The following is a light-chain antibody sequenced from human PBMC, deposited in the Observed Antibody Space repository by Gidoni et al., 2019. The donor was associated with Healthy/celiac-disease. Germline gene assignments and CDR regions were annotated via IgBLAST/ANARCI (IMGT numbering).Light chain of an antibody. J-gene: IGKJ4*01. V-gene: IGKV3-11*01. CDR2: DAS. Sequence: EIVLTPSPATLSLSPGERATLSCRPSQSVSSYLAWYQQKPGQAPRLLIYDASNRATGIPARFSGSGSGTDFTLTISSRVPEDFAVYYCQQRSNWPPLTFGGGTKVEIK. CDR1: QSVSSY. CDR3: QQRSNWPPLT.